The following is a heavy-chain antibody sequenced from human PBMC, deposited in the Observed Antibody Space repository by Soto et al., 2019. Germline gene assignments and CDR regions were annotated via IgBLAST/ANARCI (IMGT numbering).Heavy chain of an antibody. J-gene: IGHJ4*02. V-gene: IGHV3-33*01. CDR2: IWYDAVGK. D-gene: IGHD1-1*01. CDR3: ARDWNAGIFDY. Sequence: GGSLRLSCAASGFTFKNFAMHWVRQAPGKGLEWVARIWYDAVGKYYADSVKGRFTVSRDHSRDTLSLEMDSLTAEDTAVYYCARDWNAGIFDYWGQGTLVTVSS. CDR1: GFTFKNFA.